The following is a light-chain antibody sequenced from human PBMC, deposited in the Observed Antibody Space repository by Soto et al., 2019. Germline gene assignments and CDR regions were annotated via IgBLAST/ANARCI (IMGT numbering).Light chain of an antibody. Sequence: DIQMTQSPSSLSVSIGDRVTITCRASQSISTDLNWYEQKPGKAPNLLIYGASTLQSGVPSRFSGGGSGTYFTLTISGLQPEDFGSYYCQQSYTSPVTFGGGTKVEIK. V-gene: IGKV1-39*01. CDR2: GAS. J-gene: IGKJ4*01. CDR1: QSISTD. CDR3: QQSYTSPVT.